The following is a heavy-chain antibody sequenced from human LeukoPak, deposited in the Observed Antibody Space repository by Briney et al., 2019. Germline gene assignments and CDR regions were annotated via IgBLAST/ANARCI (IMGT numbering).Heavy chain of an antibody. CDR2: INHSGST. CDR3: ARGRGDSSSWYEEDWFDP. D-gene: IGHD6-13*01. CDR1: GGSFSGYY. J-gene: IGHJ5*02. Sequence: NPSETLSLTCAVYGGSFSGYYWSWIRQPPGKGLGWIGEINHSGSTNYNPSLKSRVTISVDTSKNQFSLKLSSVAAADTAVYYCARGRGDSSSWYEEDWFDPWGQGTLVTVSS. V-gene: IGHV4-34*01.